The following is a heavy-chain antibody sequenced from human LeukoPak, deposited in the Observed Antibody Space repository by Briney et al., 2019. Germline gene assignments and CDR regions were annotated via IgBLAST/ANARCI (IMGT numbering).Heavy chain of an antibody. D-gene: IGHD3-3*01. CDR1: GFTFSSYA. CDR3: AKSGGDFWSGYYVY. V-gene: IGHV3-23*01. J-gene: IGHJ4*02. Sequence: PGGSLRLSCAASGFTFSSYAMSWVRQAPGKGLEWVSTISGIDGSTSYADSVKGRFTNSRDNSKNTLHLQMNSLRAEDTAVYYCAKSGGDFWSGYYVYWGQGTLVTVSS. CDR2: ISGIDGST.